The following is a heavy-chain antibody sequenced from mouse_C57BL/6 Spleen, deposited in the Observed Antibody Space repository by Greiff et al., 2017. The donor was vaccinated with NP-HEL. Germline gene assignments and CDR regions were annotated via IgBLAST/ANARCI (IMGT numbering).Heavy chain of an antibody. CDR3: ESVDYYSSSYDY. Sequence: VQLQQPGAELVKPGASVKMSCKASGYTFTSYWITWVKQRPGQGLEWIGDIYPGSGSTNYNEKFKSKATLTVDTSSSTAYMQLSSLTSADSAVSDYESVDYYSSSYDYWGQGTTLTVSS. CDR2: IYPGSGST. CDR1: GYTFTSYW. D-gene: IGHD1-1*01. V-gene: IGHV1-55*01. J-gene: IGHJ2*01.